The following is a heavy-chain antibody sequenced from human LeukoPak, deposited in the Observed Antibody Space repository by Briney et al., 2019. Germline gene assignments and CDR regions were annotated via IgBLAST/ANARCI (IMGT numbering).Heavy chain of an antibody. CDR1: GFTFSSYS. V-gene: IGHV3-23*01. CDR3: AKAPQQWLECFDY. D-gene: IGHD6-19*01. Sequence: PGGSLRLSCAASGFTFSSYSMNWVRQAPGKGLEWVSGISGSGDSTYYADSVKGRFTISRDNSKNTLYLQMNSLRAEDTAVYYCAKAPQQWLECFDYWGRGTLVTVSS. J-gene: IGHJ4*02. CDR2: ISGSGDST.